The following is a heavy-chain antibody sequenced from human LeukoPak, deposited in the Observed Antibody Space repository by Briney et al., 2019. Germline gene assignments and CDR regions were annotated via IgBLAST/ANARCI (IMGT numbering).Heavy chain of an antibody. D-gene: IGHD1-1*01. V-gene: IGHV4-30-2*01. CDR2: ICQSGST. CDR3: ARVGSDWNDVRYNWFDP. J-gene: IGHJ5*02. CDR1: GGSISSGDYS. Sequence: PSETLSLTCAVSGGSISSGDYSWSWIRQPPGKGLEWIGYICQSGSTYYNPSLKSRVTISVDRSKNQFSLKLSSVTAADTAVYYCARVGSDWNDVRYNWFDPWGQGTLVTVSS.